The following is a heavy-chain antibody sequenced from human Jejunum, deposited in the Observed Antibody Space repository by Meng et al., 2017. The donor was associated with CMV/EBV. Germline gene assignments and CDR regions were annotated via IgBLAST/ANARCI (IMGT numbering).Heavy chain of an antibody. D-gene: IGHD2-15*01. CDR3: ARGCGGSCSLDF. CDR1: GGTFSSYA. CDR2: VVPLFSKT. J-gene: IGHJ4*02. V-gene: IGHV1-69*05. Sequence: ASGGTFSSYAISWVRQAPGQGLEWMGGVVPLFSKTNYAQKFQGRLNLTTDESTNTAYMELSSLTSDDTAMYYCARGCGGSCSLDFWGQGTRVTVSS.